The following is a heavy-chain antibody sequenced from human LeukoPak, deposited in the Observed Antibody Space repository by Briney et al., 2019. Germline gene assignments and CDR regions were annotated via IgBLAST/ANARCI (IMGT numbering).Heavy chain of an antibody. CDR2: IYYSGST. Sequence: SETLSLTCTVSGGSISSSSYYWGWIRQPPGKGLEWIGSIYYSGSTYYNPSLKSRVTISVDTSKNQFSLKLSSVTAADTAVYYCARHGERQKIQLWPLAFDYWGQGTLVTVSS. CDR1: GGSISSSSYY. V-gene: IGHV4-39*01. D-gene: IGHD5-18*01. J-gene: IGHJ4*02. CDR3: ARHGERQKIQLWPLAFDY.